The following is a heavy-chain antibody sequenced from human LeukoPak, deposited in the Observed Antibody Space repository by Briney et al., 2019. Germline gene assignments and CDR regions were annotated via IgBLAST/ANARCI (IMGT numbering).Heavy chain of an antibody. CDR2: IYHSGST. V-gene: IGHV4-31*11. D-gene: IGHD5-24*01. CDR3: ARDVEMGTIGHYFDS. CDR1: GASISSGTYY. J-gene: IGHJ4*02. Sequence: SETLSLTCAVSGASISSGTYYWSWIRKHPGKGLEWIGYIYHSGSTFYNPSLKSRVTISADTSENQFSLNLRSVTAADTAIYYCARDVEMGTIGHYFDSWGQGTLVTVSS.